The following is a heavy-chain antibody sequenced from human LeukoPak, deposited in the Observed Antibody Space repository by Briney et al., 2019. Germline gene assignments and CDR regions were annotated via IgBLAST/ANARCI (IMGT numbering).Heavy chain of an antibody. V-gene: IGHV4-59*12. CDR3: AREFTSGEPWLDY. D-gene: IGHD3-10*01. Sequence: PSETLSLTCTVSGGSISNYHWNWIRQPPGKGLEWIGYIYYSGGTNYDPSLKSRVTILVDTSKNQFSLKLSSVTAADTAVYYCAREFTSGEPWLDYWGQGTLVTVSS. CDR1: GGSISNYH. CDR2: IYYSGGT. J-gene: IGHJ4*02.